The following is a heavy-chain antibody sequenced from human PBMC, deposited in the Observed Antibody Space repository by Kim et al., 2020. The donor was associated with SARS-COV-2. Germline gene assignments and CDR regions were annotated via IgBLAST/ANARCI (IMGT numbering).Heavy chain of an antibody. J-gene: IGHJ4*02. D-gene: IGHD3-10*01. CDR3: VTRNYYNSGSYYEGAPFDF. Sequence: GGSLRLSCSASGFTFSNYAMHWVRQAPGKGLEYVSAISSDGGSTYYAHSVKGRFTISRDNSKNMLYVQMSSLRVEDTAIYYCVTRNYYNSGSYYEGAPFDFWGQGTLVTVSS. CDR2: ISSDGGST. CDR1: GFTFSNYA. V-gene: IGHV3-64*05.